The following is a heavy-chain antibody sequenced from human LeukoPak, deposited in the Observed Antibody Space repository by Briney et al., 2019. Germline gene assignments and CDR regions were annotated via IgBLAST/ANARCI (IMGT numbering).Heavy chain of an antibody. Sequence: SVKVSCKASGYTFTSYYMHWVRQAPGQGLEWMGRIIPILGIANYAQKFQGRVTITADKSTSTAYMELSSLRSEDTAVYYCASSPTTYYYDSSGYLNWFDPWGQGTLVTVSS. CDR1: GYTFTSYY. CDR3: ASSPTTYYYDSSGYLNWFDP. D-gene: IGHD3-22*01. J-gene: IGHJ5*02. V-gene: IGHV1-69*02. CDR2: IIPILGIA.